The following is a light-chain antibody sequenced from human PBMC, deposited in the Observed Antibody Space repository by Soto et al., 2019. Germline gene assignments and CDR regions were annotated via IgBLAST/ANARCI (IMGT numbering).Light chain of an antibody. J-gene: IGKJ2*01. CDR1: ESVSSH. CDR2: GAS. V-gene: IGKV3-15*01. Sequence: ERVMTQSPATLSVSTGERATLSCRASESVSSHLAWYQQKPGLAPRLLIYGASTRATGVPARFIGSGSGTEFTLTISSLQSEDFAIYYCQHYNNWPHTFGQGTKLEIK. CDR3: QHYNNWPHT.